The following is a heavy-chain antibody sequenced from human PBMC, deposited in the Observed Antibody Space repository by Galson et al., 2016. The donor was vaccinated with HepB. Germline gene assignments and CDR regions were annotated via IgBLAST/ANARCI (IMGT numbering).Heavy chain of an antibody. Sequence: SLRLSCAASGFGFRSYGMHWVRKAPGKGIEWVAGISYDGTNTYYADTVKGRFTISKDNSKNKLDLQMNSLRAEDTAVYFCAKDAILGCGRDCYVDYWGQGALVTVSS. J-gene: IGHJ4*02. CDR1: GFGFRSYG. D-gene: IGHD2-21*02. V-gene: IGHV3-30*18. CDR3: AKDAILGCGRDCYVDY. CDR2: ISYDGTNT.